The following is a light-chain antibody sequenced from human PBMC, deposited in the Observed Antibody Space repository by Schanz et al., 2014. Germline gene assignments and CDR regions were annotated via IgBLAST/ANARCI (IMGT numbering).Light chain of an antibody. CDR1: SSDVGKYNL. Sequence: QSALTQPASVSGSPGQSITISCTGTSSDVGKYNLVSWYQQYPGKAPKLMIYDVHKRPSGVSNRFSGSKSGNTASLTISGLQAEDEADYYCSSYADSSTLFGPGTKLTVL. CDR2: DVH. J-gene: IGLJ1*01. V-gene: IGLV2-14*02. CDR3: SSYADSSTL.